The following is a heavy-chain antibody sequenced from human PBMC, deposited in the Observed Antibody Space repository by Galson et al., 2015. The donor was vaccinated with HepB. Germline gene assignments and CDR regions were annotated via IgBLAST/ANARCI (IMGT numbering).Heavy chain of an antibody. CDR1: GYTFTSYG. D-gene: IGHD6-13*01. Sequence: SVKVSCKASGYTFTSYGISWVRQAPGQGLEWMGWISAYNGNTNYAQKLQGRVTMTTDTSTSTAYMELRSLRSDDTAVYYCAGGDRGSSWYVRFDYYGMDVWGQWTTVTVSS. V-gene: IGHV1-18*01. CDR3: AGGDRGSSWYVRFDYYGMDV. J-gene: IGHJ6*02. CDR2: ISAYNGNT.